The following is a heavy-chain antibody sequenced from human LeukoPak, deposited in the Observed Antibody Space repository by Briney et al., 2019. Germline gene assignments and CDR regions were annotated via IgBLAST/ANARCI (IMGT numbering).Heavy chain of an antibody. D-gene: IGHD3-10*01. CDR3: AKEFRLWFGELPTPFDY. CDR2: IYSGGST. J-gene: IGHJ4*02. V-gene: IGHV3-53*05. Sequence: PGGSLRLSCAASGFTVSSNYMSWVRQAPGKGLEWVSVIYSGGSTYYADSVKGRFTISRDNSKNTLYLQMNSLRAEDTAVYYCAKEFRLWFGELPTPFDYWGQGTLVTVSS. CDR1: GFTVSSNY.